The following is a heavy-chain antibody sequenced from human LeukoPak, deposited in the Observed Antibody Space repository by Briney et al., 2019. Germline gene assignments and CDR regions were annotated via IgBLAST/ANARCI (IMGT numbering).Heavy chain of an antibody. V-gene: IGHV3-48*03. D-gene: IGHD6-6*01. CDR2: ISSSGSTI. J-gene: IGHJ5*02. Sequence: GGSLRLSCAASGFTFSSYEMNWVRQAPGKGLEWVSYISSSGSTIYYADSVKGRFTISRDNAKNSLYLQMNSLRAEDTAVYYCARVSSSSWFDPWGQGTLVTVSS. CDR1: GFTFSSYE. CDR3: ARVSSSSWFDP.